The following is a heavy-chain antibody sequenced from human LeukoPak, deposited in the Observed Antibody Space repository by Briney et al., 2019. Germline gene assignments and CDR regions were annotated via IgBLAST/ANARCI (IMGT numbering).Heavy chain of an antibody. CDR1: GGSFSGYY. J-gene: IGHJ4*02. D-gene: IGHD3-9*01. CDR2: IYYSGST. V-gene: IGHV4-59*01. CDR3: ARDVGAGYSRPFDY. Sequence: SETLSLTCAVYGGSFSGYYWSWISQPPGKGLEWIGYIYYSGSTNYNPSLKSRVTISVDTSKNQFSLKLSSVTAADTAVYYCARDVGAGYSRPFDYWGQGTLVTVSS.